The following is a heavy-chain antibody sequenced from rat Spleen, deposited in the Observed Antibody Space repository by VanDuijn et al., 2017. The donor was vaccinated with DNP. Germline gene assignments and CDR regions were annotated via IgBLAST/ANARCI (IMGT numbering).Heavy chain of an antibody. CDR1: GFSLTHYG. CDR2: MSSGGGI. CDR3: TREDYSNYIYSFAY. D-gene: IGHD1-2*01. J-gene: IGHJ3*01. V-gene: IGHV2S12*01. Sequence: QVQLKESGPGLVQPSQTLSLTCTVSGFSLTHYGISWVRQPPGKGLEWIAAMSSGGGIYSNSALKSRLSISRDTSKSKVFLKMNSLQTEDTAIYFCTREDYSNYIYSFAYWGKGTLVTVSS.